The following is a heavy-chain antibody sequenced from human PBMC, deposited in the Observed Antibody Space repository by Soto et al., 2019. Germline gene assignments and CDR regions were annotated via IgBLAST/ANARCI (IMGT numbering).Heavy chain of an antibody. CDR3: ATSYGSGYRDFDY. Sequence: QVQLVQSGAEVKRPGSSVKVSCKASGGTFSFYSINWVRQAPGLGLEWMGRVNPILSMSNYAQRFQGRVTMTADKSTSTAYMELSGLRSEDTAMYYCATSYGSGYRDFDYWGQGALVTDSS. D-gene: IGHD3-10*01. CDR1: GGTFSFYS. CDR2: VNPILSMS. J-gene: IGHJ4*02. V-gene: IGHV1-69*04.